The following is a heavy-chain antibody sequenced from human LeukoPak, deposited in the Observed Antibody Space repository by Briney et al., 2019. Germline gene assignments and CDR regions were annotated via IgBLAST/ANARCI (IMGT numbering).Heavy chain of an antibody. CDR3: ARGDSGYDPSYYYYYYMDV. Sequence: SVKVSCKASGGTFSSYAIIWVRQAPGQGLEWMGGIIPIFGTANYAQKFQGRVTITTDESTSTAYMELSSLRSEDTAVYYCARGDSGYDPSYYYYYYMDVWGKGTTVTVSS. D-gene: IGHD5-12*01. CDR2: IIPIFGTA. V-gene: IGHV1-69*05. CDR1: GGTFSSYA. J-gene: IGHJ6*03.